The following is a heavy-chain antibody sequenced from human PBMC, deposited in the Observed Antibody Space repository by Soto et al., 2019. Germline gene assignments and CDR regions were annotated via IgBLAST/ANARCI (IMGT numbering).Heavy chain of an antibody. CDR1: GFTFSSYG. CDR3: ARGGSYSSGSVDI. CDR2: IWYEGSNK. V-gene: IGHV3-33*01. Sequence: GGSLRLAWAAAGFTFSSYGMHWVRPAPGKGREWVAVIWYEGSNKYYADSVKGRFTISRDNSKNTLYLQMNSLRAEETAVYYCARGGSYSSGSVDIWGQGTMVTVSS. D-gene: IGHD3-10*01. J-gene: IGHJ3*02.